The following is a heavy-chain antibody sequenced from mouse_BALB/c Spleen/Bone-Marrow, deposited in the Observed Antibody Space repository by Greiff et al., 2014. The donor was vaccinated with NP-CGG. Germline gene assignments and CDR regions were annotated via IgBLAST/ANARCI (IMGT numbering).Heavy chain of an antibody. J-gene: IGHJ4*01. CDR2: IYPGDGDT. V-gene: IGHV1-87*01. D-gene: IGHD2-4*01. Sequence: VKLMESGAELARPGASVKLSCKAAVYTFTSYWMQLVKQRPGQGLEWIGAIYPGDGDTRYSQKFKEKATLTADKSSSTAYIQLSSLASEDSAVYYCARRGSDYENAMDYWGQGTSVIVSS. CDR1: VYTFTSYW. CDR3: ARRGSDYENAMDY.